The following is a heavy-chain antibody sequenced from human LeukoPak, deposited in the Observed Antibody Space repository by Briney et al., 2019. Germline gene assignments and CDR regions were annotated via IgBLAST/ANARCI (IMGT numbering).Heavy chain of an antibody. CDR1: GYTFTSYA. Sequence: ASVKVSCKASGYTFTSYAMNWARQAPGQGLEWMGWINTNTGNPTYAQGFTGRFVFSLDTSVSTAYLQISSLKAEDTAVYYCARDLRKYPDSNWFDPWGQGTLVTVSS. D-gene: IGHD1-14*01. CDR3: ARDLRKYPDSNWFDP. J-gene: IGHJ5*02. CDR2: INTNTGNP. V-gene: IGHV7-4-1*02.